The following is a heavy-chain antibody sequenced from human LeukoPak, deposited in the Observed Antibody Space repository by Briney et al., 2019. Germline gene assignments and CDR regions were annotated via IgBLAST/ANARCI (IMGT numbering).Heavy chain of an antibody. CDR1: GYTFTSYD. CDR3: ARGGTAYYYGSGSSYFDY. D-gene: IGHD3-10*01. J-gene: IGHJ4*02. V-gene: IGHV1-8*01. Sequence: ASVKVSCKASGYTFTSYDINWVRQATGQGLDWMGWMNPNSGNTGYARKFQGRVTMTRNTSISTAYMELSSLRSEDTAVYYCARGGTAYYYGSGSSYFDYWGQGTLVTVSS. CDR2: MNPNSGNT.